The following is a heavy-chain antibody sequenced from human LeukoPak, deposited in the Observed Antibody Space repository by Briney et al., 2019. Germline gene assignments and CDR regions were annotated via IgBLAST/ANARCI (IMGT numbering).Heavy chain of an antibody. D-gene: IGHD3-16*01. CDR2: ISSSGANT. V-gene: IGHV3-23*01. Sequence: GGSLRLSCVVSGFTFRDYAMAWVRQAPGKGLEWVSTISSSGANTHYADSLTGRFTISRDNSKSTLYLQMNSLRGEDSAIYYCTKDVGVILFDYWGQGTLVTVSS. J-gene: IGHJ4*02. CDR3: TKDVGVILFDY. CDR1: GFTFRDYA.